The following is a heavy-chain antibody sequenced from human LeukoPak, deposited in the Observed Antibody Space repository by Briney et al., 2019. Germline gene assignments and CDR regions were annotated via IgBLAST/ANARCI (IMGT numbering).Heavy chain of an antibody. D-gene: IGHD5-24*01. CDR2: ISGSGDST. Sequence: PGGSLRLSCAASGFTFSSYAMSWVRQAPGKGLEWVSAISGSGDSTYYADSVQGRFTISRDNAKNSLYLQMNSLRAEDTAVYYCASQEDEDYWGQGTLVTVSS. CDR3: ASQEDEDY. V-gene: IGHV3-23*01. J-gene: IGHJ4*02. CDR1: GFTFSSYA.